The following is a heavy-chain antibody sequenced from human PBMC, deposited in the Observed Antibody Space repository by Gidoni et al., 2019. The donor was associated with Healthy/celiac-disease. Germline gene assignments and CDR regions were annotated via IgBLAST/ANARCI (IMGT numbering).Heavy chain of an antibody. Sequence: EVQLVESGGGLVKPGGSLRLSCAASGFTLSSYSMNWVRQAPGQGLGWVSSISSSSSYIYYADSVKGRFTISRDNAKNSLYLQMNSLRAEDTAVYYCARDNDMLTGLGDYWGQGTLVTVSS. J-gene: IGHJ4*02. CDR3: ARDNDMLTGLGDY. D-gene: IGHD3-9*01. V-gene: IGHV3-21*01. CDR2: ISSSSSYI. CDR1: GFTLSSYS.